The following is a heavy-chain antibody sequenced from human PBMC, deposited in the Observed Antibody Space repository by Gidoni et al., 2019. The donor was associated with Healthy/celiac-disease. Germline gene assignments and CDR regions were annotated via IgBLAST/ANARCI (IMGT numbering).Heavy chain of an antibody. V-gene: IGHV2-5*01. CDR3: AHCNYGDPFDY. J-gene: IGHJ4*02. CDR1: GFSLSTSGVG. Sequence: QIPLKESGPTLVQPTQTLTLTCPFSGFSLSTSGVGVGWIRQPPGKALEWLALIYWNDDKRYSPSLKSRLTITKDTSKNQVVLTMTNMDPVDTATYYCAHCNYGDPFDYWGQGTLVTVSS. D-gene: IGHD4-17*01. CDR2: IYWNDDK.